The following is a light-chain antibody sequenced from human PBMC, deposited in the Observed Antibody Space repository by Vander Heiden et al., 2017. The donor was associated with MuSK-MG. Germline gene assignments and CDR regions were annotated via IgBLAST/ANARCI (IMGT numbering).Light chain of an antibody. V-gene: IGLV2-8*01. CDR2: EVS. J-gene: IGLJ2*01. Sequence: QSALTQPPSASGSHGQSVTISCTGTSSAVGGYNYVSWYQQHTAKAPKLMIYEVSKRPSGVPDRFSGSKSGNTASLTVSGRQAEEEAYYYGSSYAGSNNVVFGGGTKLTVL. CDR1: SSAVGGYNY. CDR3: SSYAGSNNVV.